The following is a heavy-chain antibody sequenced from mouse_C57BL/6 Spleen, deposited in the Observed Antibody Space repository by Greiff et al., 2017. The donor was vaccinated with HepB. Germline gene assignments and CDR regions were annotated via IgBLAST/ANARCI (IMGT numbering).Heavy chain of an antibody. Sequence: QVQLQQPGAELVKPGASVKLSCKASGYTFTSYRMQWVKQRPGKSLEWIGEIDPSDIYTNYNQKFKGKATLTVETSSSTVYMELSRLTSDDSAVYYCARPRYYGCAMDYWGQGTSVTVSS. CDR2: IDPSDIYT. V-gene: IGHV1-50*01. CDR3: ARPRYYGCAMDY. CDR1: GYTFTSYR. J-gene: IGHJ4*01. D-gene: IGHD1-1*01.